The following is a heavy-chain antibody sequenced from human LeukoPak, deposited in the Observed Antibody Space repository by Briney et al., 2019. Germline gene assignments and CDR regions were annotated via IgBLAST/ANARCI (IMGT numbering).Heavy chain of an antibody. V-gene: IGHV4-4*02. CDR2: IYHSGST. J-gene: IGHJ5*02. Sequence: PSETLSLTCDVSGGSISSSNWWSWVRQPPGKGLEWIGEIYHSGSTNYNPSLKSRVTISVDKSKNQFSLKLSSVTAADTAVYYCASLSTVTQYNWFDPWGQGTLVTVSS. CDR1: GGSISSSNW. CDR3: ASLSTVTQYNWFDP. D-gene: IGHD4-17*01.